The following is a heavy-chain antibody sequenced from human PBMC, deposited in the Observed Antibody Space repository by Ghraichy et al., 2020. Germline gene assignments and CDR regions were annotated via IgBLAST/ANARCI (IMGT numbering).Heavy chain of an antibody. CDR1: GYTFTGYY. J-gene: IGHJ6*02. CDR2: INPNSGGT. D-gene: IGHD2-15*01. CDR3: AREGYCSGGSCLTEGFGPYYYGMDV. V-gene: IGHV1-2*02. Sequence: ASVKVSCKASGYTFTGYYMHWVRQAPGQGLEWMGWINPNSGGTNYAQKFQGRVTMTRDTSISTAYMELSRLRSDDTAVYYCAREGYCSGGSCLTEGFGPYYYGMDVWGQGTTVTVSS.